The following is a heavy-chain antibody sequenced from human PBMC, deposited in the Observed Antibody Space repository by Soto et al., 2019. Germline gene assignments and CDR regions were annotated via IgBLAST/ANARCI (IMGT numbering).Heavy chain of an antibody. D-gene: IGHD3-16*01. CDR1: GFTFRGSW. V-gene: IGHV3-7*04. Sequence: VQLVESGGGLVQTGGSLRLTCAASGFTFRGSWMSWVRQAPGKGLEWVANVKQDGSDRYYVDSVKGRFTISRDNAKNSLYLEMNSLRDEDTAVYYCAKGGGNFDQWGQGTLVTVSS. CDR2: VKQDGSDR. J-gene: IGHJ4*02. CDR3: AKGGGNFDQ.